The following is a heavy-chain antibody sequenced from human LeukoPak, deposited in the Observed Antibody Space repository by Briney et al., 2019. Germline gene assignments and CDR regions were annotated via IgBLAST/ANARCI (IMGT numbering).Heavy chain of an antibody. J-gene: IGHJ5*02. CDR2: IRYDGSNK. CDR1: GFTFSSYG. D-gene: IGHD1-7*01. Sequence: PGGSPRLSCAASGFTFSSYGMHWVRQAPGKGLEWVAFIRYDGSNKYYADSVKGRFTIPRDNSKNTLYLQMNSLRAEDTAVYYCAKDGGGKTGTTIPLNWFDPWGQGTLVTVSS. CDR3: AKDGGGKTGTTIPLNWFDP. V-gene: IGHV3-30*02.